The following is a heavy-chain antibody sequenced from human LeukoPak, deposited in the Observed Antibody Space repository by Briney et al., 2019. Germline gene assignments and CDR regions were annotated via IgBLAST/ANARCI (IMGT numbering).Heavy chain of an antibody. CDR1: GGTFSSYA. D-gene: IGHD3-10*01. CDR2: IIPILGIA. CDR3: ARDTPGGYYYYGMDV. V-gene: IGHV1-69*04. J-gene: IGHJ6*02. Sequence: SVKVSCKASGGTFSSYAISWVRQAPGQGLEWMGRIIPILGIANYAQKFQGRVTITADKSTSTAYMELSSLRSEDTAVYYCARDTPGGYYYYGMDVWGQGTTVTVSS.